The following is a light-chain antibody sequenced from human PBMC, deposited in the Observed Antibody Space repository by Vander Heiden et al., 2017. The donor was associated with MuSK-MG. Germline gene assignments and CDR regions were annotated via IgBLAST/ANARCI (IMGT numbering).Light chain of an antibody. Sequence: EIVLTQSPGTLSLYPRERATLSGRASKVVSSSYLAWYQQQPGQAGRLLMYRASSRATGIPDRVSGSGSGTDFTLTISRMEPEDFAVYYCQQEGSSPWTFGQGTKVEIK. J-gene: IGKJ1*01. CDR2: RAS. CDR3: QQEGSSPWT. V-gene: IGKV3-20*01. CDR1: KVVSSSY.